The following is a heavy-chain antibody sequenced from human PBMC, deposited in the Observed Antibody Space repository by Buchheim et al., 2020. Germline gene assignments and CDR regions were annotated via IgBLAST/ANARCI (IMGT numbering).Heavy chain of an antibody. Sequence: QVQLQESGPGLVKPSETLSLTCTVSGGAISSYYWSWIRQPPGKGLEWIGYIYYSGSTNYNPSLKSRVTISVDTSKNQFSLKLSSVTAADTAVYYCAREIYDFWSGYYYYTKHGDAFDIWGQGT. D-gene: IGHD3-3*01. CDR2: IYYSGST. CDR1: GGAISSYY. CDR3: AREIYDFWSGYYYYTKHGDAFDI. J-gene: IGHJ3*02. V-gene: IGHV4-59*13.